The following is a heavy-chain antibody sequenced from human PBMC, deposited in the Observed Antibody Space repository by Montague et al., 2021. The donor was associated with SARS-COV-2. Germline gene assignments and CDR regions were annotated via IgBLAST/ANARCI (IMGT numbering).Heavy chain of an antibody. Sequence: TLSLTCTVSGGSISSDSYYWSWIRQPAGKGLEWIGRVYTTGSTNYNPSLKSRATISGDTSRNQFSLRLTSVTAADTALYYCARGVVAAPDTSDYWGQGTLVTVSS. CDR1: GGSISSDSYY. D-gene: IGHD6-13*01. CDR2: VYTTGST. J-gene: IGHJ4*02. CDR3: ARGVVAAPDTSDY. V-gene: IGHV4-61*02.